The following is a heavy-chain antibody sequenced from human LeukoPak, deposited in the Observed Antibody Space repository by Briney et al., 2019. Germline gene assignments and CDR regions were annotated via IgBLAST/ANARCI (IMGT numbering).Heavy chain of an antibody. V-gene: IGHV4-59*01. CDR1: GGSISSY. Sequence: SETLSLTCTVSGGSISSYWSWIRQPPGKGLEWIGYIYYTGNTNYRPSLTSRVTISLDTSKNQFSLKLTSVTAADTAVYYCARSYSSGSYYSPFDPWGQGTLVTVSS. CDR3: ARSYSSGSYYSPFDP. D-gene: IGHD3-10*01. J-gene: IGHJ5*02. CDR2: IYYTGNT.